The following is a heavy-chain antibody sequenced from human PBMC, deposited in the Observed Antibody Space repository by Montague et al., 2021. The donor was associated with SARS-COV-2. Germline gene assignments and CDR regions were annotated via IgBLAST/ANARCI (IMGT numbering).Heavy chain of an antibody. CDR1: GFTFSSYA. CDR3: AAEMATISAPLDY. D-gene: IGHD5-24*01. Sequence: SLRLSCAASGFTFSSYAMHWVRQAPGKGLEWVAVISYDGSNKYYADSVKGRFTISRDNSKNTLYLQMNSLRAEDTAVYYCAAEMATISAPLDYWGQGTLVTGSS. V-gene: IGHV3-30*04. J-gene: IGHJ4*02. CDR2: ISYDGSNK.